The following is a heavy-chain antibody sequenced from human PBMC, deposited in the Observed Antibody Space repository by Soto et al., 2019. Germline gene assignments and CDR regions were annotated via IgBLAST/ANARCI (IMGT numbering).Heavy chain of an antibody. V-gene: IGHV1-69*01. J-gene: IGHJ6*02. D-gene: IGHD1-26*01. CDR2: IIPFFGTS. CDR1: GGTFSSYP. Sequence: QEQLVQSGAEVKKPGSSVKVSCGASGGTFSSYPINWVRQAPGQGLEWMGGIIPFFGTSNYAQKFQGRVTITADESTSTAYMALRSLRSEDTAVYYCARVGHITNYGMAVWGQGTTVTVSS. CDR3: ARVGHITNYGMAV.